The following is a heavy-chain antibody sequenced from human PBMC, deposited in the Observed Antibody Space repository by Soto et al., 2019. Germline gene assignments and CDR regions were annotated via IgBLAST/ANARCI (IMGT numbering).Heavy chain of an antibody. CDR2: INPSGGST. V-gene: IGHV1-46*01. D-gene: IGHD2-2*01. J-gene: IGHJ6*02. CDR1: GYSFTRDY. Sequence: GASVKVYCKAAGYSFTRDYMHLVRQAPGQGLEWMGIINPSGGSTSYAQKFQGRVTMTRDTSTSTVYMELSSLRSEDTAVYYCARCYAKNYGMDVWGQGTTVTVSS. CDR3: ARCYAKNYGMDV.